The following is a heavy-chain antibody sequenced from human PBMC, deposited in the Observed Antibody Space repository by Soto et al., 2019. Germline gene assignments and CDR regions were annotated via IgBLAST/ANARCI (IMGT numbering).Heavy chain of an antibody. V-gene: IGHV1-69*13. CDR2: IIPIFGTA. CDR3: AREVGIGGRDWYFDL. CDR1: GYTFTSYG. D-gene: IGHD2-21*01. J-gene: IGHJ2*01. Sequence: GASVKVSCKASGYTFTSYGISWVRQAPGQGLEWMGGIIPIFGTANYAQKFQGRVTITADESTSTAYMELSSLRSEDTAVYYCAREVGIGGRDWYFDLWGRGTLVTVSS.